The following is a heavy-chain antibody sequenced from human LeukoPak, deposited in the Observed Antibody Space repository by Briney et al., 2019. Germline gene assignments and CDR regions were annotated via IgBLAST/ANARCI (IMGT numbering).Heavy chain of an antibody. J-gene: IGHJ4*02. V-gene: IGHV3-74*01. CDR3: ARGLSGYASSLGY. D-gene: IGHD6-6*01. CDR2: INSDGSST. Sequence: SCKASGYTFTGYYMHWVRQAPGKGLVWVSRINSDGSSTSYADSVRGRFSISRDNAKNTLYLQMNSLRAEDTAVYYCARGLSGYASSLGYWGQGTLVTVSA. CDR1: GYTFTGYY.